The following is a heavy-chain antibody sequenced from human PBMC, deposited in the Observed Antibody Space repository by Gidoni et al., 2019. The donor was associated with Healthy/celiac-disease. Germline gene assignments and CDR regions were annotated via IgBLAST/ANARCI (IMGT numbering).Heavy chain of an antibody. CDR2: ISYDGSNK. J-gene: IGHJ4*02. Sequence: QVQLVESGGGVVQPGRSLRLSCAASGFTFSSYGIHWVRQAPGKGLEWVAVISYDGSNKYYADSVKGRFTISRDNSKNTLYLQMNSLRAEDTAVYYCAKDESYCGGDCYSYFDYWGQGTLVTVSS. V-gene: IGHV3-30*18. CDR3: AKDESYCGGDCYSYFDY. D-gene: IGHD2-21*02. CDR1: GFTFSSYG.